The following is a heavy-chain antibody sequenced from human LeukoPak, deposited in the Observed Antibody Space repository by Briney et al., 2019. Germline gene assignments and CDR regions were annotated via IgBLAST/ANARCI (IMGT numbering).Heavy chain of an antibody. CDR2: IYYSGST. CDR1: GGSISSYY. CDR3: ARSAAAGTLDY. Sequence: SETPSLTCTVSGGSISSYYCSWIRQPPGKGLEWIGYIYYSGSTNYDPSLKSRVTISVDTSKNEFSLKLSSVTAADTAVYYCARSAAAGTLDYWGQGTLFTVSS. J-gene: IGHJ4*02. D-gene: IGHD6-13*01. V-gene: IGHV4-59*01.